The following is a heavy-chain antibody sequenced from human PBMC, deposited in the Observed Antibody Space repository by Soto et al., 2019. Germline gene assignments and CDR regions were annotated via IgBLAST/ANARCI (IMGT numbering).Heavy chain of an antibody. CDR1: GFTFSSYG. CDR2: IWYDGSNK. CDR3: ARDTGFGELLLDY. J-gene: IGHJ4*02. V-gene: IGHV3-33*01. Sequence: GGSLRLSCAASGFTFSSYGMHWVRQAPGKGLEWVAVIWYDGSNKYYADSVKGRFTISRDNSKNTLYLQMNSLRAEDTAVYYCARDTGFGELLLDYWGQGTLVTVSS. D-gene: IGHD3-10*01.